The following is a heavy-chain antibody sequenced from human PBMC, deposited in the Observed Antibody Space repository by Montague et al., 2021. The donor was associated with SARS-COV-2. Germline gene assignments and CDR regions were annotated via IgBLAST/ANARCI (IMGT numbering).Heavy chain of an antibody. D-gene: IGHD4-17*01. CDR3: ARVNYGDWGYDGLDD. Sequence: SETLSLTCTVSGGSIGTYYWNWIRQPPGKGLEWLGYIYSTGSTKYSPSLKSRVTLSMDTSRYLLSLRLKSVPAADTVVYYCARVNYGDWGYDGLDDWGQGTLVIVSS. CDR1: GGSIGTYY. CDR2: IYSTGST. J-gene: IGHJ4*02. V-gene: IGHV4-59*01.